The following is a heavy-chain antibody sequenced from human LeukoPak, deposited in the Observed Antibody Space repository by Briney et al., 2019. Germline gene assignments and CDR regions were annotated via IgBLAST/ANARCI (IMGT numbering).Heavy chain of an antibody. CDR3: ARARWRTAMDNYYYYYYMDV. D-gene: IGHD5-18*01. Sequence: PGGSLRLSCAASGITLSDFWFSWVRQPPGKGLEWLGSIYYSGSTYYNPSLKSRVTISVDTSKNQFSLKLSSVTAADTAVYYCARARWRTAMDNYYYYYYMDVWGKGTTVTVSS. CDR2: IYYSGST. CDR1: GITLSDFW. J-gene: IGHJ6*03. V-gene: IGHV4-38-2*01.